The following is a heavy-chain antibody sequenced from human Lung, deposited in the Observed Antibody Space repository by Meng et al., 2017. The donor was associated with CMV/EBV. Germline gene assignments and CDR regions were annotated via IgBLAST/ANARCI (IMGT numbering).Heavy chain of an antibody. Sequence: VLLLESGVDLVQPGGSLRVSCVGSEFTFSSYAMSWVRQAPGKALEWVSIISDNGGGIYYADSVKGRFTISRDNSENTVYMQMNSLRAEDTAVYYCAKMGSGGDSYYFDYWGQGTLVTVSS. CDR1: EFTFSSYA. CDR2: ISDNGGGI. D-gene: IGHD2-21*01. J-gene: IGHJ4*02. CDR3: AKMGSGGDSYYFDY. V-gene: IGHV3-23*01.